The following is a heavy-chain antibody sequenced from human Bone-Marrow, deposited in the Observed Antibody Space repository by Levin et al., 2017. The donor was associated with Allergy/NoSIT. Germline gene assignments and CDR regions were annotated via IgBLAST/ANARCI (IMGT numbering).Heavy chain of an antibody. J-gene: IGHJ3*02. CDR1: GGTFSSYA. V-gene: IGHV1-69*01. CDR3: ATLEIGWDAFDI. CDR2: IIPIFGTA. D-gene: IGHD6-19*01. Sequence: PGGSLRLSCKASGGTFSSYAISWVRQAPGQGLEWMGGIIPIFGTANYAQKFQDRVTITADESTSTAYMELSSLRSEDTAVYYCATLEIGWDAFDIWGQGTMVTVSS.